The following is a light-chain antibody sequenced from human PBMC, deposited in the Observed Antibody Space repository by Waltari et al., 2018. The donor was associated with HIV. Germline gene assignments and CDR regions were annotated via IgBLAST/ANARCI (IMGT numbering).Light chain of an antibody. V-gene: IGLV2-23*02. CDR3: CSYAGSSTLV. CDR1: GSDVGGYHL. CDR2: EVS. J-gene: IGLJ2*01. Sequence: QSALTQPASGSGSPGPSITISCTGTGSDVGGYHLVPWYQQHPGKAPKLMIYEVSKRPSGVSNRFSGSKSGNTASLTISGLQAEDEADYYCCSYAGSSTLVFGGGTKLTVL.